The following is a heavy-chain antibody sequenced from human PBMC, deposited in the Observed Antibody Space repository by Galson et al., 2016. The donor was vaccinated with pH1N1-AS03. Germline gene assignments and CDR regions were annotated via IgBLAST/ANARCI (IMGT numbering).Heavy chain of an antibody. J-gene: IGHJ3*01. CDR3: AGPSPLGNPGRKSLYAFDL. V-gene: IGHV5-51*03. D-gene: IGHD7-27*01. CDR2: MYPDSDI. Sequence: QSGAEVKKPGESLKISCKISGYNFMSYWIGWVRQMPGKGLEWLGIMYPDSDIRYSPSLRGQVTISADKSISTAYLQWTSLEASDTGIYFCAGPSPLGNPGRKSLYAFDLWGQGTKVTVSS. CDR1: GYNFMSYW.